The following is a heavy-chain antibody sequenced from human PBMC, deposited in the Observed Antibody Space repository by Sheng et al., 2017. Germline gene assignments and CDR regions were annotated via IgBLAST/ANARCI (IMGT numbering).Heavy chain of an antibody. J-gene: IGHJ5*02. D-gene: IGHD1-26*01. CDR1: GGTFSSYT. Sequence: QVQLVQSGAEVKKPGSSVKVSCKASGGTFSSYTISWVRQAPGQGLEWMGRIIPILGIANYAQKFQGRVTITADKSTSTAYMELSSLRSEDTAVYYCARGEWEHPLGFDPWGQGTLVTVSS. CDR2: IIPILGIA. V-gene: IGHV1-69*02. CDR3: ARGEWEHPLGFDP.